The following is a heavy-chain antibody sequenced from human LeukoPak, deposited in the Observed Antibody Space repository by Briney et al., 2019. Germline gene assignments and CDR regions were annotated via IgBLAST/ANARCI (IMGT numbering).Heavy chain of an antibody. CDR1: GFTFNNYA. J-gene: IGHJ4*02. V-gene: IGHV3-23*01. CDR3: AKRRSTGSGYFDF. CDR2: ITGSGAYT. D-gene: IGHD3-22*01. Sequence: GGSLRLSRTASGFTFNNYAMTWVRQAPGKGLEWVSAITGSGAYTNYADSVKGRFTIARDNSKNTIYMQMNSLRAEDTAIYYCAKRRSTGSGYFDFWGRGTLVTVSS.